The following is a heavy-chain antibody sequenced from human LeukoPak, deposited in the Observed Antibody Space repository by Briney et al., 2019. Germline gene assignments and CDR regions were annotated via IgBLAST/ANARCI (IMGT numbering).Heavy chain of an antibody. CDR1: GGSIGNYF. J-gene: IGHJ4*02. CDR3: ARRASMGTWYFFDY. V-gene: IGHV4-59*08. CDR2: IYYSGST. D-gene: IGHD5-18*01. Sequence: SETLSLTCTVSGGSIGNYFWSWIRQPPGKGLEWIGYIYYSGSTNYNPSLKSRVTISVDTSRNQFSLHLSSVTAADTAVYYCARRASMGTWYFFDYWGQGTLVTVSS.